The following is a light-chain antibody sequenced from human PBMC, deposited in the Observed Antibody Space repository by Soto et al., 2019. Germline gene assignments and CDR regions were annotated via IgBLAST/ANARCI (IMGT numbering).Light chain of an antibody. J-gene: IGLJ7*01. CDR1: SSDVGAYNF. Sequence: QSALTQPPSAYGSPGQSVTISCTGTSSDVGAYNFVSWYQQQPGRAPRRILYDVSQRPSGVPDRFSGSKSGNTASLTVSGLQAEDEADYFCSSYTISNTYVFGRGTQLTVL. CDR2: DVS. V-gene: IGLV2-8*01. CDR3: SSYTISNTYV.